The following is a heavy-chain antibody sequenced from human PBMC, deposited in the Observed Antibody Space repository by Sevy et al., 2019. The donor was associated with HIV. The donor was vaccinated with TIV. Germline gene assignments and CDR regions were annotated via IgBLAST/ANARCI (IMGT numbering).Heavy chain of an antibody. V-gene: IGHV4-61*02. CDR3: AREKWDLRGFDS. D-gene: IGHD1-26*01. Sequence: SETLSLTCTVSGDSITRYNYYWNWIRQPAGKGLEWIGRIYTRGDTDYSPSLKSRVTISLDTSKSQFYLDLSSVTAADTAVYYCAREKWDLRGFDSWGQGALVTVSS. CDR2: IYTRGDT. J-gene: IGHJ4*02. CDR1: GDSITRYNYY.